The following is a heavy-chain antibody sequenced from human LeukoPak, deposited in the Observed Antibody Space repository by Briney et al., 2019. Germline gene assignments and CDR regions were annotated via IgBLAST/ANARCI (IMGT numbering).Heavy chain of an antibody. CDR2: ISSSSSYI. J-gene: IGHJ5*02. V-gene: IGHV3-21*01. CDR1: GFTFSSYS. CDR3: ASMPAGYYDILTGPLP. D-gene: IGHD3-9*01. Sequence: GGSLRLSCAASGFTFSSYSMNWVRQAPGKGLEWVSSISSSSSYICYADSVKGRFTISRDNAKNSLYLQMNSLRAEDTAVYYCASMPAGYYDILTGPLPWGQGTLVTVSS.